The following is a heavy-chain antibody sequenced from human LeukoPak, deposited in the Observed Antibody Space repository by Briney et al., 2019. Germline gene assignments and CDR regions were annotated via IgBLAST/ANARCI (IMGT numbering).Heavy chain of an antibody. CDR3: ARVRSYSSSSFPPNY. Sequence: ASVKVSCKASGYTFTSYYMHWVRQAPGQGLEWMGWINPNSGGTNYAQKFQGRVTMTRDTSVSTAYMELSRLRSDDTAVYYCARVRSYSSSSFPPNYWGQGTLVTVSS. J-gene: IGHJ4*02. CDR2: INPNSGGT. V-gene: IGHV1-2*02. D-gene: IGHD6-6*01. CDR1: GYTFTSYY.